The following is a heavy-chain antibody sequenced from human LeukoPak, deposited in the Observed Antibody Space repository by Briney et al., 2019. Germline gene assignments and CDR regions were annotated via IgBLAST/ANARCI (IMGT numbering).Heavy chain of an antibody. D-gene: IGHD3-10*01. CDR2: INPNSGGT. J-gene: IGHJ5*02. CDR1: GGTFSNYA. V-gene: IGHV1-2*02. CDR3: ASLWFGGEDWFDP. Sequence: ASVKVSCKASGGTFSNYAISWARQAPGQGLEWMGWINPNSGGTNYAQKFQGRVTMTRDTSISTAYMELSRLRSDDTAVYYCASLWFGGEDWFDPWGQGTLVTVSS.